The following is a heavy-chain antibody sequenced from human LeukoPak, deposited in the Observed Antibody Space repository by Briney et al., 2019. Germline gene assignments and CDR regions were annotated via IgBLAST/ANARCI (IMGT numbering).Heavy chain of an antibody. CDR2: IHHSGST. CDR3: ASDVSRSPGY. Sequence: PSETLSLTCTVSGYSISSGSYWGWIRQPPGKGLEWIASIHHSGSTYYNPSLKSRVTISVDTSKNQFSLKVSSVTAADTAVYYCASDVSRSPGYWGQGTLVTVSS. CDR1: GYSISSGSY. V-gene: IGHV4-38-2*02. D-gene: IGHD5/OR15-5a*01. J-gene: IGHJ4*02.